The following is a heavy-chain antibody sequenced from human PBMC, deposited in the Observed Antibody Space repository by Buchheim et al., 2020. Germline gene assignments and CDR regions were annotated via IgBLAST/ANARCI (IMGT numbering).Heavy chain of an antibody. CDR2: ISSSSRTL. V-gene: IGHV3-48*01. J-gene: IGHJ6*02. D-gene: IGHD2-2*01. CDR1: GFTFSSYS. CDR3: ARDSLYLPAAIYYYGMDV. Sequence: EVQLVESGGGLVQPGGSLRLSCAASGFTFSSYSMNWVRQAPGKGLEWVSYISSSSRTLYYAYSVKGRFTIPRDNAKHSLYLQMNSLRAEDTAVYYCARDSLYLPAAIYYYGMDVWGQGTT.